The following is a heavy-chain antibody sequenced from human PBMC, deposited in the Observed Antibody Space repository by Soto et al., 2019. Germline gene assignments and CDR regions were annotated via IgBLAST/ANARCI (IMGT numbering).Heavy chain of an antibody. Sequence: QITLKESGPTLVKPTQTLTLTCSFSGFSLSASEVGVAWIRQPPGKALEWLALIYCDDDKRYTPSLKNRLTITKDSSKNQVVLTMTNMDPVDTATYYCTHKGGRGAGMDVWGKGTTVTVSS. D-gene: IGHD2-15*01. CDR1: GFSLSASEVG. V-gene: IGHV2-5*02. J-gene: IGHJ6*04. CDR2: IYCDDDK. CDR3: THKGGRGAGMDV.